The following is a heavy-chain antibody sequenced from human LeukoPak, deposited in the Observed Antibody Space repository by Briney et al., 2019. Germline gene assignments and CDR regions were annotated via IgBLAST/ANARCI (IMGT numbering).Heavy chain of an antibody. Sequence: PGGSLRLSCAASGFTFSSYGMHWVRQAPGKGLEWVAFIRYDGSNKYYADSVKGRFTISRDNAKNSLYLQMNSLRAEDTAVYYCATTSGPGSTFDYWGQGTLVTVSS. CDR2: IRYDGSNK. V-gene: IGHV3-30*02. D-gene: IGHD1-26*01. CDR3: ATTSGPGSTFDY. J-gene: IGHJ4*02. CDR1: GFTFSSYG.